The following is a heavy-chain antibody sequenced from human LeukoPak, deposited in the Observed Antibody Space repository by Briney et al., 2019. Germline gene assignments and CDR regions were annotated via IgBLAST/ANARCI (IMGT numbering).Heavy chain of an antibody. D-gene: IGHD4-17*01. CDR1: GGTFSSYA. CDR3: ARSDFRRDYGDYVGPDY. V-gene: IGHV1-69*01. Sequence: PVKVSCKASGGTFSSYAISWVRQAPGQGLEWMGGIIPIFGTANYAQKFQGRVTITADESTSTAYMELSSLRSEDTAVYYCARSDFRRDYGDYVGPDYWGQGTLVTVSS. CDR2: IIPIFGTA. J-gene: IGHJ4*02.